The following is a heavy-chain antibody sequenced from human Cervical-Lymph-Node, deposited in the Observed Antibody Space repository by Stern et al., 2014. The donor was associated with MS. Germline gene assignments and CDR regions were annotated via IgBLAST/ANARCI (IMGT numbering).Heavy chain of an antibody. J-gene: IGHJ4*02. D-gene: IGHD5-24*01. CDR3: ARSRDAYKNFDY. V-gene: IGHV5-51*03. CDR1: GYYFNNYW. Sequence: EVHLVESGGEVKKPGESLKISCKGSGYYFNNYWIGWVRQMPGKGLEWMGIIYPDDGDTRYSPSFQGQVTISVDKSTPTACLQWSSLKASDSAMYYCARSRDAYKNFDYWGQGTLVTVSS. CDR2: IYPDDGDT.